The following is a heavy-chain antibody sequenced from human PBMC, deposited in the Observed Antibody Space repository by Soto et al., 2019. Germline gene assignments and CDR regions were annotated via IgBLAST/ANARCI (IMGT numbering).Heavy chain of an antibody. CDR1: GGSFNNGDHY. CDR2: ISYSGRT. J-gene: IGHJ5*02. CDR3: ARDYDFWSGKIRWFDP. V-gene: IGHV4-30-4*01. D-gene: IGHD3-3*01. Sequence: SETLSLTCTVSGGSFNNGDHYWSWIRQPPGEGLEWIGYISYSGRTDYNPSLKTRLTISVDTSKNQFSLRLSSVTAADTAVYYCARDYDFWSGKIRWFDPWGQGTLVTVSS.